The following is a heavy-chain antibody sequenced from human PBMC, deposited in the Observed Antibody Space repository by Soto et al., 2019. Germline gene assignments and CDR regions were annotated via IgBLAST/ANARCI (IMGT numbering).Heavy chain of an antibody. CDR3: IKDAPNGSIDD. J-gene: IGHJ4*02. CDR2: VSPTGDTV. V-gene: IGHV3-9*01. D-gene: IGHD3-10*01. Sequence: VQVVASGGGLVQPGRSLRLSCAVSGFRFEQYVMHWVRQAPGKGLECVSTVSPTGDTVAYADSVEGRFTVSRDNAKNPLYLQMNSLKGDDTAFYYCIKDAPNGSIDDWGQGNLVTVSS. CDR1: GFRFEQYV.